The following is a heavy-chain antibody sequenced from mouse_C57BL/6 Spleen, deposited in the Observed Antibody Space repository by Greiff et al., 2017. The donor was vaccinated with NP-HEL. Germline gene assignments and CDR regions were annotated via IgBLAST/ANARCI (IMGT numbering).Heavy chain of an antibody. CDR2: IWGVGST. D-gene: IGHD2-2*01. CDR1: GFSLTSYG. CDR3: ASGGYYGYGGAMDY. Sequence: VKLQESGPGLVAPSQSLSITCTVSGFSLTSYGVDWVRQSPGKGLEWLGVIWGVGSTNYNSALKSRLSISKDNSKSQVFLKMNSLQTDDTAMYYGASGGYYGYGGAMDYWGQGTSVTVSS. V-gene: IGHV2-6*01. J-gene: IGHJ4*01.